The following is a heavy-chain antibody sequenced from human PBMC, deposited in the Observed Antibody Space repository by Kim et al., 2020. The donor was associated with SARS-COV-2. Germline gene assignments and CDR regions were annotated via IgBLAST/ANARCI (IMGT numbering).Heavy chain of an antibody. J-gene: IGHJ6*02. Sequence: ASVKVSCKASGYNFTSYYIHWVRKAPGQGLEWMGIINPSGGSTSYAQKFQSRVTMTRDTSTSTVYMELSSLTSEDTAVYYCARDKSPITGITYGLDVWGQGTTVTVSS. CDR2: INPSGGST. CDR3: ARDKSPITGITYGLDV. CDR1: GYNFTSYY. D-gene: IGHD1-20*01. V-gene: IGHV1-46*01.